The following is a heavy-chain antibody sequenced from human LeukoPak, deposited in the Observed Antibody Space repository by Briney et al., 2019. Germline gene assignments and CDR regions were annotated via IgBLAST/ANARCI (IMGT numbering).Heavy chain of an antibody. J-gene: IGHJ4*02. Sequence: GESLKISCMGSGYSFTTYWIDWVRQVPGKGLEWMGLIQPADSQTRYNPSFQGQVTLSDDKSINTAYLQWSSLRPSDTAMYYCARPGRGALFEYWGQGTLVTVSS. CDR1: GYSFTTYW. D-gene: IGHD3-10*01. V-gene: IGHV5-51*01. CDR2: IQPADSQT. CDR3: ARPGRGALFEY.